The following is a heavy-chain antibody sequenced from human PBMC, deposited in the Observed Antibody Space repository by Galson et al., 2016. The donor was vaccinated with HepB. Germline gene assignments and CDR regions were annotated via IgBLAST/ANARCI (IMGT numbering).Heavy chain of an antibody. CDR1: GFSLSTNGVG. CDR2: IYWNDNK. D-gene: IGHD4-11*01. V-gene: IGHV2-5*01. J-gene: IGHJ4*02. Sequence: PALVKPTQTLTLTCTFSGFSLSTNGVGVGWVRRSPGKALEWLALIYWNDNKRYSPSLNDRLAITKDTSKNQVVLTMTNMDPVDTATYYCVRRRWDYNHYFDYWGQGTLGTVSS. CDR3: VRRRWDYNHYFDY.